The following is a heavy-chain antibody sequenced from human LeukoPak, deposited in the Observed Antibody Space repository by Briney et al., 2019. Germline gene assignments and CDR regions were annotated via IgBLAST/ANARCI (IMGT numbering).Heavy chain of an antibody. CDR1: GLTFGSYA. CDR3: AREGGHSYGYSYYFDY. J-gene: IGHJ4*02. CDR2: ISYSGGTT. D-gene: IGHD5-18*01. V-gene: IGHV3-23*01. Sequence: GGSLRLSCAASGLTFGSYAMSWVRQAPGKGLEWIAAISYSGGTTYYADSVKGRFTISRDNSKNTLYLQMNSLRAEDTAVYYCAREGGHSYGYSYYFDYWGQGTLVTVSS.